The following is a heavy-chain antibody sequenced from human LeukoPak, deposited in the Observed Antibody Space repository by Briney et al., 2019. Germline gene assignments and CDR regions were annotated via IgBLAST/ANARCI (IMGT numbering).Heavy chain of an antibody. CDR1: GYTFTGYY. Sequence: ASVKVSCKASGYTFTGYYMHWVRQAPGQGREWMGWINPNSGGTNYAQKFQGRVTITRHMSISTAHKKLSRLRSDDTAVYYCAKGVVVPAPSFDYWGQGTLVTVSS. CDR2: INPNSGGT. CDR3: AKGVVVPAPSFDY. V-gene: IGHV1-2*02. J-gene: IGHJ4*02. D-gene: IGHD2-21*02.